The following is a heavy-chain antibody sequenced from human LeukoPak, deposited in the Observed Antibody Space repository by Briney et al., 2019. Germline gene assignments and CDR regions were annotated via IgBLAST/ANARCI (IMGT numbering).Heavy chain of an antibody. Sequence: GRSLRLSCAASGFTFSSYGMHWVRQAPGKGLEWVAVISYDGSNKYYADSVKGRFTISRDNSKNTLYLQMNSLRAEDTAVYYCAKGSYDYVWGSYRYIVDCWGQGTLVTVSS. CDR2: ISYDGSNK. V-gene: IGHV3-30*18. J-gene: IGHJ4*02. CDR3: AKGSYDYVWGSYRYIVDC. D-gene: IGHD3-16*02. CDR1: GFTFSSYG.